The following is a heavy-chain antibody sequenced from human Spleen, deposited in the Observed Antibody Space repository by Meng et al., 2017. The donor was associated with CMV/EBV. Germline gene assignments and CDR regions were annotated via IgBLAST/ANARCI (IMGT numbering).Heavy chain of an antibody. CDR2: VNADSGNR. D-gene: IGHD2-2*01. CDR1: GYSFGSYD. J-gene: IGHJ3*01. CDR3: ASFSDGDSKYQYAVDV. Sequence: ASVKVSCKTSGYSFGSYDINWVRQATGEGLEWMGWVNADSGNRGYAQKFKGRVTMTTSSSMNIAYMELSSLRSEDTAVYYCASFSDGDSKYQYAVDVWGQGTTVTVS. V-gene: IGHV1-8*02.